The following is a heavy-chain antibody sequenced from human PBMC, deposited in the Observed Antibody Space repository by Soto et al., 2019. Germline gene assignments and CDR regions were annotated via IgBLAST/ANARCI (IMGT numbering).Heavy chain of an antibody. CDR1: GFTFSSYA. J-gene: IGHJ6*02. Sequence: QVQLVESGGGVVQPGRSLRLSCAASGFTFSSYAMHWVRQAPGKGLEWVAVISYDGSNKYYADSVKGRFTISRDNSKNTLYLQMNSLRAEDTAVYYCARGSIAVAGLSVGSGMDVWGQGTTVTGSS. V-gene: IGHV3-30-3*01. D-gene: IGHD6-19*01. CDR3: ARGSIAVAGLSVGSGMDV. CDR2: ISYDGSNK.